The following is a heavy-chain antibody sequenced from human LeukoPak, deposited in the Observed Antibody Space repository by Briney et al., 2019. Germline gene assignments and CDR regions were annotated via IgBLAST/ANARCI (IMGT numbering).Heavy chain of an antibody. CDR2: ISSSGSTI. V-gene: IGHV3-48*03. D-gene: IGHD2-2*01. Sequence: GGSLRLSCAASGFTFSSYEMNWVRQAPGKGLEWVSYISSSGSTIYYADSAKGRFTISRDNAKNSLYLQMNSLRAEDTAVYYCARSRCSSTSCYRGMDVWGKGTTVTVSS. J-gene: IGHJ6*04. CDR1: GFTFSSYE. CDR3: ARSRCSSTSCYRGMDV.